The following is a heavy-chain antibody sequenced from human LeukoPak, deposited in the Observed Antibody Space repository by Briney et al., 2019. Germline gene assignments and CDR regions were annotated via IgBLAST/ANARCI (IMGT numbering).Heavy chain of an antibody. V-gene: IGHV3-49*04. CDR1: GFSFGYYV. Sequence: GGSLRLSCPASGFSFGYYVMSWVRQAPGKGLEWAGLIRSKTYAGTTEYAASVKDRFTISRDDSKSIAYLQMNSLKTEDTAVYYCARGRYYFGSGSFYGSLYYFDYWGQGTLVTVSS. CDR3: ARGRYYFGSGSFYGSLYYFDY. J-gene: IGHJ4*02. D-gene: IGHD3-10*01. CDR2: IRSKTYAGTT.